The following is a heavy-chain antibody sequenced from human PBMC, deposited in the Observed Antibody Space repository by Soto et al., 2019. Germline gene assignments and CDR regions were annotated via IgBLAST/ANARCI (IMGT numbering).Heavy chain of an antibody. Sequence: EVQLVESGGGSVQPGGSLRLSCAASEFTFSSDHMKWVRQAPGKGLEWISYISSSSSDIYDADSVKGRFTISRDNAKKSLYLQMNSLRDEDTAVYYCAGGGITLRTWGQGTPVTVSS. D-gene: IGHD3-22*01. CDR1: EFTFSSDH. CDR2: ISSSSSDI. J-gene: IGHJ5*02. CDR3: AGGGITLRT. V-gene: IGHV3-48*02.